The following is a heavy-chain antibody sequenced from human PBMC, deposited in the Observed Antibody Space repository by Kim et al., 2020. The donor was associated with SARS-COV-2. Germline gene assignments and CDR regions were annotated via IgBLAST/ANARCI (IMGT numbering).Heavy chain of an antibody. D-gene: IGHD1-26*01. CDR1: GYTFTSYA. V-gene: IGHV7-4-1*02. CDR2: INTNTGNP. Sequence: ASVKVSCKASGYTFTSYAMNWVRQAPGQGLEWMGWINTNTGNPTYAQGFTGRFVFSLDTSVSTAYLQISSLKAEDTAVYYCAREVVGATIWGWFDPWGQGTLVTVSS. CDR3: AREVVGATIWGWFDP. J-gene: IGHJ5*02.